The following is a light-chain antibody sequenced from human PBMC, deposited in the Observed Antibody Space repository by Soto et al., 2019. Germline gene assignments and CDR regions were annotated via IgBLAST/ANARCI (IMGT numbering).Light chain of an antibody. V-gene: IGKV3-11*01. Sequence: ESVLSESPATLSLSPGERATLSCRASQSVSYSLAWYQQKPGQAPRLLIYDATSRATGISARFSGSGSGTDFTLTISTLEPEDFAVYICQQRSSWPRTFGGGTKVEIK. J-gene: IGKJ4*01. CDR2: DAT. CDR3: QQRSSWPRT. CDR1: QSVSYS.